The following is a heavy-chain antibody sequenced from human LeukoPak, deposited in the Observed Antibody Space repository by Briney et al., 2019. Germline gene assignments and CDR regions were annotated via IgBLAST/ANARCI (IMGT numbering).Heavy chain of an antibody. V-gene: IGHV4-34*01. CDR1: GFTFSSYA. CDR3: ARGQGWSCFDP. CDR2: INHSGST. J-gene: IGHJ5*02. D-gene: IGHD3-3*01. Sequence: PGGSLRLSCAASGFTFSSYAMSWIRQPPGKGLEWIGDINHSGSTNYNPSLKSRVTISVDTSKNQFSLKLSSVTAADTAVYYCARGQGWSCFDPWGRGTLVTVSS.